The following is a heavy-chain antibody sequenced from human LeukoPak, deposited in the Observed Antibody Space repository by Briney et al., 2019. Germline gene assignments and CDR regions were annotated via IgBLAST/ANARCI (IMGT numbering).Heavy chain of an antibody. CDR1: GGSISSGDYY. CDR2: IYYSGST. CDR3: ARVGTWLRNHYYYYYGMDV. V-gene: IGHV4-30-4*01. D-gene: IGHD5-12*01. Sequence: SETLSLTCTVSGGSISSGDYYWSWIRQPPGKGLERIGYIYYSGSTYYNPSLKSRVTISVDTSKNQFSLKLSSVTAADTAVYYCARVGTWLRNHYYYYYGMDVWGQGTTVTVSS. J-gene: IGHJ6*02.